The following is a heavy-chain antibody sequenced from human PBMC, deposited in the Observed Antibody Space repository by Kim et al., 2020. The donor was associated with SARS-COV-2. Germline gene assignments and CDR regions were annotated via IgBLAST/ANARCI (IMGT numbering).Heavy chain of an antibody. D-gene: IGHD6-19*01. CDR1: GFTFSSYW. V-gene: IGHV3-7*03. CDR2: IKQDGSEK. Sequence: GGSLRLSCAASGFTFSSYWMSWVRQAPGKGLEWVANIKQDGSEKYYVDSVKGRFTISRDNAKNSLYLQMNSLRAEDTAVYYFARDGIAVAGNYYYYGMDVWGQGTTVTVSS. CDR3: ARDGIAVAGNYYYYGMDV. J-gene: IGHJ6*02.